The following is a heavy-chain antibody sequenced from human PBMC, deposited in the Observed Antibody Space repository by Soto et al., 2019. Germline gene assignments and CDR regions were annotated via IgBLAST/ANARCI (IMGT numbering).Heavy chain of an antibody. V-gene: IGHV1-18*01. D-gene: IGHD2-15*01. CDR2: ISAYNGNT. J-gene: IGHJ4*02. CDR3: ARALPSGGKLPFDY. Sequence: VASVKVSCKASGYTFTSYGISWVRQAPGQGLEWMGWISAYNGNTNYAQKLQGRVTMTTDTSTSTAYMELRSLRSDDTAVYYCARALPSGGKLPFDYWGQGTLVTVSS. CDR1: GYTFTSYG.